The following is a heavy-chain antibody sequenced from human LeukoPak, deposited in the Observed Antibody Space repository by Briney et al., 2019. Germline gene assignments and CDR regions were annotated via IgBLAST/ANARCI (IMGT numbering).Heavy chain of an antibody. D-gene: IGHD6-13*01. CDR3: ATGSSSWYGNFDY. CDR2: INPNSGGT. CDR1: GYTFTGYY. Sequence: ASVKVSCKASGYTFTGYYMHWVRQAPGQGLEWMGWINPNSGGTNYAQKFQGRVTMTRATSISTAYMELSRLRSDDTAVYYCATGSSSWYGNFDYWGQGTLVTVSS. V-gene: IGHV1-2*02. J-gene: IGHJ4*02.